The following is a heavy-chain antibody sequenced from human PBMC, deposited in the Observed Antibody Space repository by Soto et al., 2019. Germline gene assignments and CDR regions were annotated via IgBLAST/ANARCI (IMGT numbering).Heavy chain of an antibody. CDR1: GGTFSSYA. J-gene: IGHJ6*02. Sequence: SLKVSCKASGGTFSSYAISWVRQAPGQGLEWMGGIIPIFGTANYAQKFQGRVTITADESTSTAYMELSSLRSEDTAVYYCARGYGGLTMVRAARGMDVWGQGTTVTVSS. CDR2: IIPIFGTA. CDR3: ARGYGGLTMVRAARGMDV. V-gene: IGHV1-69*13. D-gene: IGHD3-10*01.